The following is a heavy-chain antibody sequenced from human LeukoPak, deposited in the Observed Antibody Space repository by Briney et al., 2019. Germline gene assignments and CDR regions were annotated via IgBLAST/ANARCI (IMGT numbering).Heavy chain of an antibody. CDR2: ISYDGSNK. Sequence: PGRSLRLSCAASGFTFSSYGMHWVRQAPGKGLEWVAVISYDGSNKYYADSVKGRFTISRDNSKNTLYLQMNSLRAEDTAVYYCAKDRVVYRGDYFDYWGQGTLVTVSS. V-gene: IGHV3-30*18. CDR1: GFTFSSYG. D-gene: IGHD2-2*02. J-gene: IGHJ4*02. CDR3: AKDRVVYRGDYFDY.